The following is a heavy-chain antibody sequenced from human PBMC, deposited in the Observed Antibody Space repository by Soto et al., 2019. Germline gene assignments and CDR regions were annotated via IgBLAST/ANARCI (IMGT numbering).Heavy chain of an antibody. Sequence: QLQLPELGPGLVKPSETLSLTCTVSGGSISTSRYYWGWIRQPPGKGLEWIGSIFYSGTTYYNPPLQSRVSISVDTSKNQVSLTLTSVTATDTAVYYCARQVGSVCWYFDLWGRGTLVTVSS. V-gene: IGHV4-39*01. CDR2: IFYSGTT. J-gene: IGHJ2*01. CDR3: ARQVGSVCWYFDL. D-gene: IGHD3-10*01. CDR1: GGSISTSRYY.